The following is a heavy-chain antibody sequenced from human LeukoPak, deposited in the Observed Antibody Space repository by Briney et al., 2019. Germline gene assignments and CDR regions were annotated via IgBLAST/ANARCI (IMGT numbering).Heavy chain of an antibody. CDR2: IYSGGSA. CDR1: GFTFSDNY. CDR3: ARDVAGTIDY. V-gene: IGHV3-53*01. D-gene: IGHD1-7*01. Sequence: GGSLRLSCVASGFTFSDNYMNWVRQAPGKGLEWVSVIYSGGSAYYTDSVKGRFTISRDNSKNTLYLQMNSLRAEDTAVYYCARDVAGTIDYWGQGTLVTVSS. J-gene: IGHJ4*02.